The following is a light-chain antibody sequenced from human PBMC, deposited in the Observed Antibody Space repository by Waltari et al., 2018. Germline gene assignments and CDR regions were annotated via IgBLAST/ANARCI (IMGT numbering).Light chain of an antibody. CDR2: DAS. J-gene: IGKJ2*01. CDR3: QQFHSLPYT. V-gene: IGKV1-33*01. Sequence: DFQMTQSPSSLSASVGNRVTFTCQATQDITTSLSWFHQKPGEAPRLLIYDASTLQPGVPSRFSGTGSATGFSLTITSLQLDDSATYYCQQFHSLPYTFARGTKVHIK. CDR1: QDITTS.